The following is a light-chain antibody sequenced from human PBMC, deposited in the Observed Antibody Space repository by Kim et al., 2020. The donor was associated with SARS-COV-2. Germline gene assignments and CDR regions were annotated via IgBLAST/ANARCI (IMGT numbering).Light chain of an antibody. CDR3: QSYDSSVV. CDR1: TASIASNY. J-gene: IGLJ2*01. Sequence: PGKALTISCSRNTASIASNYVQWYQQRPGSAPTTVIYVDNQRPSGVPDRLSGSIDISSNSASLTISGLKTEDEADYYCQSYDSSVVYGGGTQLTVL. CDR2: VDN. V-gene: IGLV6-57*03.